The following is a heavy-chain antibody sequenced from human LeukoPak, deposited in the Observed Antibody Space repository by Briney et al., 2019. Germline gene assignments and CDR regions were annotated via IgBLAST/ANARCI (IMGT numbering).Heavy chain of an antibody. CDR1: GFTFSSYA. CDR2: LVSNGGST. Sequence: GWSLRLSCAASGFTFSSYAMHWVRQAPGKGLEYVSALVSNGGSTYYAKSVKGRFTISRDNSKNTLYLQMGSLRAEDTGVYYCARGGEAARMDVWGQGTTVTVSS. D-gene: IGHD6-6*01. V-gene: IGHV3-64*01. J-gene: IGHJ6*02. CDR3: ARGGEAARMDV.